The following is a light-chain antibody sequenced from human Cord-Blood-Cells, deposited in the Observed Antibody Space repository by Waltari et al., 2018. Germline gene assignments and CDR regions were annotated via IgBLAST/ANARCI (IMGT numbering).Light chain of an antibody. CDR3: QKYNSAPTWT. CDR2: APC. V-gene: IGKV1-27*01. J-gene: IGKJ1*01. Sequence: DIQLTQSPSSLSAAVGDGVTITWRAGQGISNDLAWYQKKPGKFPKLMIYAPCTLQSGVPSRISGSGSGTDFTLTISSLQPEDVATYYCQKYNSAPTWTFGRGTKVEI. CDR1: QGISND.